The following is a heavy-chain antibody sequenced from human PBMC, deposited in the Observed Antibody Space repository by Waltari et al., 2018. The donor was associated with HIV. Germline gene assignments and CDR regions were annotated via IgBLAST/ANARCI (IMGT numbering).Heavy chain of an antibody. V-gene: IGHV3-9*01. CDR2: ISWNSGSI. CDR1: GFTFDDYD. D-gene: IGHD2-2*01. J-gene: IGHJ4*02. Sequence: EVHLVESGGGLVQPGRSLRLSCAASGFTFDDYDMPWVRQTPGKGLEWVSGISWNSGSIGYADSVKGRFTISRDNAKNSLFLQMNSLRPEDTAFYYCAKGPTLTSPPTYFNYWGQGTLVTVSS. CDR3: AKGPTLTSPPTYFNY.